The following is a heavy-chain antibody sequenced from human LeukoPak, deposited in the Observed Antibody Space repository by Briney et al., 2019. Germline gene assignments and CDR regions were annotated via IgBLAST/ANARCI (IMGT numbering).Heavy chain of an antibody. CDR2: IYASGST. J-gene: IGHJ2*01. D-gene: IGHD6-13*01. V-gene: IGHV4-61*02. CDR1: GGSISSAGYF. CDR3: ARDTRSYSSSSDWYFDL. Sequence: SETLSLTCSVSGGSISSAGYFWTWIRQPAGKRLEWIGRIYASGSTNYNPSLVSRVALSIDTSRNQFSLRLSSVTAADTAVYYCARDTRSYSSSSDWYFDLWGRGTLVTVSS.